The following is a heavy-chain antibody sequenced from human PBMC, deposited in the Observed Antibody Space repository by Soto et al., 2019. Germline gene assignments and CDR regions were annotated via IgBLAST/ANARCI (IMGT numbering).Heavy chain of an antibody. CDR3: AREQDN. J-gene: IGHJ4*02. Sequence: VKSTSKACGYTLANYPMHWVRQAPGQGREWMGIINPTGGSTYYAQKFQGRLTMTRDTSTSTVYMDLSSLTSEDTAVYYCAREQDNWGQGTLVTVPQ. CDR1: GYTLANYP. V-gene: IGHV1-46*01. CDR2: INPTGGST.